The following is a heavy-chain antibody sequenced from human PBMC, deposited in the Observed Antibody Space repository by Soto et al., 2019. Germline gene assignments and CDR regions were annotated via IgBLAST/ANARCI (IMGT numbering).Heavy chain of an antibody. CDR2: TYYRSKWYN. CDR1: GDSVSSNSAA. J-gene: IGHJ4*02. V-gene: IGHV6-1*01. CDR3: ARANEKRGYIGYDEGVFDY. D-gene: IGHD5-12*01. Sequence: SQTLSLTCAISGDSVSSNSAAWNWIRQSPSRGLEWLGRTYYRSKWYNDYAVSVKSRITINPDTSKNQFSPQLNSVTPEDTAVYYCARANEKRGYIGYDEGVFDYWGRGTLVTVSS.